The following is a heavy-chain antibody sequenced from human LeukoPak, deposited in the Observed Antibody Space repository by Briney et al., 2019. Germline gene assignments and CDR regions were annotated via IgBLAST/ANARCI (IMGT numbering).Heavy chain of an antibody. D-gene: IGHD2-15*01. V-gene: IGHV4-34*01. J-gene: IGHJ4*02. Sequence: SSETLSLTCAVYGGSFSGYYWSWIRQPPGKGLEWIGEINHSGSTNYNPSLKSRVTMSVDTSKNQFSLKLSSVTAADTAVYYCARVDLRAAYFDYWGQGTLVTVSS. CDR3: ARVDLRAAYFDY. CDR2: INHSGST. CDR1: GGSFSGYY.